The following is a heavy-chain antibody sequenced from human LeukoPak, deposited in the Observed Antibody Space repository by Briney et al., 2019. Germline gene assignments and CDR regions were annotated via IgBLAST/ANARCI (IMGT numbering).Heavy chain of an antibody. D-gene: IGHD4-23*01. CDR3: ARLDDYGSNSDY. CDR2: INPKSGDT. J-gene: IGHJ4*02. Sequence: ASVKVSCKASGYTFTGYYMHWVRQAPGQGLEWMGWINPKSGDTNYAEKFQGRMTLTRDTSITTVYMELSRLKSADTAVYYCARLDDYGSNSDYWGQGTLVTVSS. CDR1: GYTFTGYY. V-gene: IGHV1-2*02.